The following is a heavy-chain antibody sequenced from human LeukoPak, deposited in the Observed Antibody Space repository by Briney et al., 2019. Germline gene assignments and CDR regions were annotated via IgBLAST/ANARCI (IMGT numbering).Heavy chain of an antibody. CDR1: GLTFSSYW. V-gene: IGHV3-7*01. CDR3: ARGFRALDY. J-gene: IGHJ4*02. D-gene: IGHD3-10*01. CDR2: IKQDGSEK. Sequence: GGSLRLSCAASGLTFSSYWMTWVRQAPGKGLEWVANIKQDGSEKYYVDSVKGRFTISRDNAKNSLYLQMNSLSAEDTAVYYCARGFRALDYWGQGTLVTVSS.